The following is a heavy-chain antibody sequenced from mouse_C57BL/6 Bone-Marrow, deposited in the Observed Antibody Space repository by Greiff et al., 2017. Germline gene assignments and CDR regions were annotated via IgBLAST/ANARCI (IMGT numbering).Heavy chain of an antibody. CDR1: GFTFSSYG. D-gene: IGHD2-3*01. J-gene: IGHJ3*01. CDR3: ARPDGPWFAY. CDR2: ISSGGSYT. Sequence: EVKLVESGGDLVKPGGSLKLSCAASGFTFSSYGMSWVRQTPDKRLEWVATISSGGSYTYYPDSVKGRFTISRDNAKNTLYLQMSSLKSEDTAMYYCARPDGPWFAYWGQGTLVTVSA. V-gene: IGHV5-6*01.